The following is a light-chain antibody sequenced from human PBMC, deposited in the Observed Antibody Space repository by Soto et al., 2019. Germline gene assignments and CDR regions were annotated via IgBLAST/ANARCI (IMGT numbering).Light chain of an antibody. V-gene: IGKV1-13*02. CDR3: QQFNPPLT. CDR2: DAS. Sequence: AIQLTQSPSSLSASVGDRVTITCRASQGINTALAWYQQKPGKPPKLLIHDASTLESGVPSRFSGGGSGTDFILTIASLQPEDLATYYCQQFNPPLTFGGGTTLEI. CDR1: QGINTA. J-gene: IGKJ4*01.